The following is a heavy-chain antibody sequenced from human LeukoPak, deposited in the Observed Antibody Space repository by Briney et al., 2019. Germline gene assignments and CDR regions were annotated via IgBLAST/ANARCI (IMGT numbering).Heavy chain of an antibody. V-gene: IGHV4-59*01. Sequence: PSETLSLTCTVSGGSISGYFWSWIRQPPGKGLEWIGSIYYSGGTNYNRSLKSRVTISVDTSKNQFSLKLSSVTAADTAVYYCARVYDYDTSVSDAFDIWGRGTRVTVSS. D-gene: IGHD3-22*01. CDR2: IYYSGGT. J-gene: IGHJ3*02. CDR3: ARVYDYDTSVSDAFDI. CDR1: GGSISGYF.